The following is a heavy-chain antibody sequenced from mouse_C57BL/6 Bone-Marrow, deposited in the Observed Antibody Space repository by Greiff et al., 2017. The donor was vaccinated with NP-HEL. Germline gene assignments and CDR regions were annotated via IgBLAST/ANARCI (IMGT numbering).Heavy chain of an antibody. V-gene: IGHV14-4*01. J-gene: IGHJ2*01. CDR1: GFNIKDDC. CDR3: TVHFDY. Sequence: EVQGVESGAELVRPGASVKLSCTASGFNIKDDCMHWVKQRPEQGLEWIGWIDPENGDTEYASKFQGKATITADTSSNTAYLQLSSLTSEDTAVYYCTVHFDYWGQGTTLTVSS. CDR2: IDPENGDT.